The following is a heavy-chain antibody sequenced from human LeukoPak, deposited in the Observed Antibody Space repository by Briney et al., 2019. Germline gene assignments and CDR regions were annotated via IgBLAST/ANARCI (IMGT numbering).Heavy chain of an antibody. CDR3: AREPPGY. CDR1: GGSFSGYY. J-gene: IGHJ4*02. CDR2: INHSGST. V-gene: IGHV4-34*01. Sequence: PSETLSLTCAVYGGSFSGYYWSWIRQPPGKGLEWIGEINHSGSTNYNPSLKSRVTISVDTSKNQFSLKLSSVTAADTAVYYCAREPPGYWGQGILVTVSS.